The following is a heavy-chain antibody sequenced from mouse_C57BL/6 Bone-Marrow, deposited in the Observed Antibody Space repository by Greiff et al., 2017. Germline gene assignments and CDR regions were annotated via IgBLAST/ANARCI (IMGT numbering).Heavy chain of an antibody. CDR2: ISDGGSYT. V-gene: IGHV5-4*01. CDR1: GFTFSSYA. Sequence: EVQLVESGGGLVKPGGSLKLSCAASGFTFSSYAMSWVRQTPEKRLEWVATISDGGSYTYYPDNVKGRFTISRDNAKNNLYLQMSHLKSEDTAMYYCAREYYGNSFYYFDYWGQGTTLTVSS. D-gene: IGHD2-1*01. J-gene: IGHJ2*01. CDR3: AREYYGNSFYYFDY.